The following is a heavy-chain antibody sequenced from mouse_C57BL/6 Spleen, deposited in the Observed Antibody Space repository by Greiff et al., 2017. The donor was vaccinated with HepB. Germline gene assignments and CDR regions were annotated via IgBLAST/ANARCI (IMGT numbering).Heavy chain of an antibody. CDR1: GFNIKDYY. CDR3: ARYYGSSNWYVDV. Sequence: EVKLVESGAELVKPGASVKLSCTASGFNIKDYYMHWVKQRTEQGLEWIGRIDPEDGETKYAPKFQGKATITADTSSNTAYLQLSSLTSEDTAVYYCARYYGSSNWYVDVWGTGTTVTVSS. CDR2: IDPEDGET. D-gene: IGHD1-1*01. J-gene: IGHJ1*03. V-gene: IGHV14-2*01.